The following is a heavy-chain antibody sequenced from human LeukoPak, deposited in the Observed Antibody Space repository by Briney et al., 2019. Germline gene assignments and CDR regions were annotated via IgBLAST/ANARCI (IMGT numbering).Heavy chain of an antibody. J-gene: IGHJ4*02. CDR1: RGTFSSYA. CDR3: ASRPHYYDSSGYLY. Sequence: WASVTVSCKASRGTFSSYAISWARQAPGQGLEWMGGIIPIFGIANYAQKFQGRVTIAADKSTSTAYMELSSLRSEDTAVYYCASRPHYYDSSGYLYWGQGTLVTVSS. V-gene: IGHV1-69*10. D-gene: IGHD3-22*01. CDR2: IIPIFGIA.